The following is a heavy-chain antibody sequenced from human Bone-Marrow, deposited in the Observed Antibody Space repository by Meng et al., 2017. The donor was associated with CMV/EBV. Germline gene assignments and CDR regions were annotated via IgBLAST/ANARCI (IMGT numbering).Heavy chain of an antibody. CDR1: GFTFSSYW. Sequence: GGSLRLSCAASGFTFSSYWMHWVRQAPGKGLVWVANINQDGSEKYYVDSMKGRFTISRDNAKNSLYLQMNSLRAEDTAVYYCARDWEIFADWYYFDYWGQGTLVTVSS. V-gene: IGHV3-7*01. CDR3: ARDWEIFADWYYFDY. CDR2: INQDGSEK. D-gene: IGHD3-10*01. J-gene: IGHJ4*02.